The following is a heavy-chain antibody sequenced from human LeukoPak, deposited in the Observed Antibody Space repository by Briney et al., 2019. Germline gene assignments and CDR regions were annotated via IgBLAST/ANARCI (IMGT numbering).Heavy chain of an antibody. Sequence: GGSLRLSCAASGFTFSSYVMHWVRQAPGMGLEWVAFIRYDGTNRYYADSVKGRFTISRDNSKNTLYLQMNSLRAEDTAVYYCAKSTIVGATADAFDIWGQGTMVTVSS. CDR3: AKSTIVGATADAFDI. CDR2: IRYDGTNR. V-gene: IGHV3-30*02. CDR1: GFTFSSYV. J-gene: IGHJ3*02. D-gene: IGHD1-26*01.